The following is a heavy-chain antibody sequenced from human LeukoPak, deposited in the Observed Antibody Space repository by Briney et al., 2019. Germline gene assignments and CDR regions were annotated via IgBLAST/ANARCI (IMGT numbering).Heavy chain of an antibody. V-gene: IGHV1-69*01. Sequence: ASVKVSCKASGGTFSSYAISWVRQAPGQGLEWMGGIIPIFGTANYAQKFQGRVTITADESTSTAYMELSSLRSEDTAVYYCARDLLDIVVVPAAIGEENYYYYYGMDVWGQGTTVTASS. D-gene: IGHD2-2*02. CDR2: IIPIFGTA. J-gene: IGHJ6*02. CDR3: ARDLLDIVVVPAAIGEENYYYYYGMDV. CDR1: GGTFSSYA.